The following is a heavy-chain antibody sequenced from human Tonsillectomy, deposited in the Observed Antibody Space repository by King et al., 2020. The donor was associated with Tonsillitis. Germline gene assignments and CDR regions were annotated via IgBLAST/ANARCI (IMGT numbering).Heavy chain of an antibody. CDR3: AREWARYYYGMDV. J-gene: IGHJ6*02. CDR1: GYTFTGYY. Sequence: VQLVESGAEVKKPGASVKVSCKASGYTFTGYYIHWVRQAPGQGLEWMGWINPNSGGTNYAQKFQGRVTMTRDTSISTAYMELSRLRADDTAVYYCAREWARYYYGMDVWGQGTTVTVSS. V-gene: IGHV1-2*02. CDR2: INPNSGGT. D-gene: IGHD1-26*01.